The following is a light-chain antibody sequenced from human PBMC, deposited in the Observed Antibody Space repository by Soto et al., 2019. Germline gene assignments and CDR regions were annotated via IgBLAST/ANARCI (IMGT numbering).Light chain of an antibody. J-gene: IGLJ2*01. CDR1: SSDVGGYNY. Sequence: QSALTQPPSASGSPGQSVTISCTGTSSDVGGYNYVSWYQQHSGKAPKLIIYEVSKRPLGVPDRFSGSKSGNTASLTVSGLQAEDEADYYCSSYAGNNNFVVFGGGTKLTVL. CDR3: SSYAGNNNFVV. V-gene: IGLV2-8*01. CDR2: EVS.